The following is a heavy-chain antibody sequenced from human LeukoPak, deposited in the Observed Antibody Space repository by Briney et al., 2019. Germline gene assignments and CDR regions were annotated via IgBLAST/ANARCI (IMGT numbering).Heavy chain of an antibody. Sequence: GASVKVSCKASGGTFSSYSITWVRQAPGQGLEWMGRIIPTLGIANYAQKFQGRVTITADKSTSTAYMELSSLISEDTAVYYCAGEEERGVTVAGTAFDYWGQGTLVTVSS. CDR1: GGTFSSYS. V-gene: IGHV1-69*04. J-gene: IGHJ4*02. D-gene: IGHD6-19*01. CDR3: AGEEERGVTVAGTAFDY. CDR2: IIPTLGIA.